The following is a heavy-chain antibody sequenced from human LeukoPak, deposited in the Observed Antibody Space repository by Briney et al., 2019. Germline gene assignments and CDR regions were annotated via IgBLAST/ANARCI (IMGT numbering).Heavy chain of an antibody. CDR1: GYTFTSYY. J-gene: IGHJ4*02. Sequence: ASVKVSCKASGYTFTSYYMHWVRQAPGQGLEWMGIINPSGGSTSYAQKFQGRVTMTRDTSTSTVYMELSSLRSEDTAVYYCATPPGAGPTPAYYFDYWGQGTLVTVSS. CDR3: ATPPGAGPTPAYYFDY. CDR2: INPSGGST. D-gene: IGHD6-19*01. V-gene: IGHV1-46*01.